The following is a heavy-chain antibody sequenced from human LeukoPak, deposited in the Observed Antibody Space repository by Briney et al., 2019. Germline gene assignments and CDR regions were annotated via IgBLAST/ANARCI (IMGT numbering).Heavy chain of an antibody. CDR3: ARDAGSGYFDY. Sequence: GGSLRLSCAASGFTFGTYAMNWVRQAPGKGLEWVSYVSSSSSTIYFPDSVKGRFTISRDNAKNSLYLQMNGLRDEDTAVYYCARDAGSGYFDYWGQGTLVSVSS. D-gene: IGHD6-19*01. CDR2: VSSSSSTI. CDR1: GFTFGTYA. V-gene: IGHV3-48*02. J-gene: IGHJ4*02.